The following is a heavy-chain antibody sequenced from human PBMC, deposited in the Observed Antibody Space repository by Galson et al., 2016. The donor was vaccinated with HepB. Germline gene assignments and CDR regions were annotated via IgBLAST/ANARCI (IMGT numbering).Heavy chain of an antibody. Sequence: SVKVSCKASGGTFSSSYSISWVRQAPGQGLEWIGGINPVFGTVNYAQNIQGRVTITADSMELTSLRSEDTAVYYCARDWKGYFDFWGQVSLVTVSS. CDR2: INPVFGTV. CDR1: GGTFSSSYS. J-gene: IGHJ4*02. CDR3: ARDWKGYFDF. V-gene: IGHV1-69*06. D-gene: IGHD2-15*01.